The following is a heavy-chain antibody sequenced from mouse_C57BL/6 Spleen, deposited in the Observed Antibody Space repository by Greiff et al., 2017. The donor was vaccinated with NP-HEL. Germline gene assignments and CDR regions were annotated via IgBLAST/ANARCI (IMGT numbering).Heavy chain of an antibody. Sequence: QVQLQQSGAELMKPGASVKLSCKATGYTFTGYWIEWVKQRPGHGLGWIGELLPGSGSPNYNEEFKGKATFTADTSSSTAYMLLSSLTSEDSAVYFCAREDIPFDYWGQGTTLTVSS. J-gene: IGHJ2*01. CDR1: GYTFTGYW. V-gene: IGHV1-9*01. CDR2: LLPGSGSP. CDR3: AREDIPFDY.